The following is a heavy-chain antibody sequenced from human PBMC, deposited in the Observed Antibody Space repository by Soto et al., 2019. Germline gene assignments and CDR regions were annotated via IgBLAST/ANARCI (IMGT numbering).Heavy chain of an antibody. Sequence: QITLKESGPTLVHPTQTLTLTCTFSGFSLSTSGVSVGWIRQPPGKALEWLALIYLDDDKRYSPSLKSRLTTTKDTSKNQVVLTVTNMDPVDTATYYCAHRRGISYYFFDYWGPGTLVTVSS. V-gene: IGHV2-5*02. J-gene: IGHJ4*02. D-gene: IGHD2-15*01. CDR3: AHRRGISYYFFDY. CDR1: GFSLSTSGVS. CDR2: IYLDDDK.